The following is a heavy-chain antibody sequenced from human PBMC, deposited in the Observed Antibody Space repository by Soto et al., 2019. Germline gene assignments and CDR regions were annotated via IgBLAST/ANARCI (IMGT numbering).Heavy chain of an antibody. Sequence: PVGSLRLSCAASGFTFDDYAMHWVRQPPGTGLEWVAGTSWNSERIGYADSVRGRFTISRDNAKNSLYLQMNSLRAEDTALYYCVRDMGADYYYYGMDVWGQGTSVTVSS. CDR3: VRDMGADYYYYGMDV. CDR2: TSWNSERI. CDR1: GFTFDDYA. J-gene: IGHJ6*02. V-gene: IGHV3-9*01. D-gene: IGHD3-16*01.